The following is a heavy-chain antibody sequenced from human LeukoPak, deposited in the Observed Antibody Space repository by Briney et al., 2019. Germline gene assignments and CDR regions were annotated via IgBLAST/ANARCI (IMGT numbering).Heavy chain of an antibody. CDR2: ISYDGGNK. CDR3: AKDRYCSSTSCYTVGH. Sequence: GGSLRLSCAASGFTFRNYAMHWVRQAPGKGLEWVALISYDGGNKYYADSVKGRVTISRDNSKNTLYLQMNSLRAEDTAVYYCAKDRYCSSTSCYTVGHWGQGTLVTVSS. D-gene: IGHD2-2*01. CDR1: GFTFRNYA. J-gene: IGHJ5*02. V-gene: IGHV3-30-3*01.